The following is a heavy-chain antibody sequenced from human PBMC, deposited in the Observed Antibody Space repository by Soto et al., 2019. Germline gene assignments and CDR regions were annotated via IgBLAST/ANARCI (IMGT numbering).Heavy chain of an antibody. CDR1: GFTFGTYA. Sequence: GGSLRLSCAASGFTFGTYAMSWVRQAPGKGLEWVSGISDSGAGTYYADSVKGRFTISRDNSKDTLYLQMNSLRAEDMAVYYCAKEEAAIGVPLFNYWGQGALVTVSS. CDR3: AKEEAAIGVPLFNY. V-gene: IGHV3-23*01. J-gene: IGHJ4*02. CDR2: ISDSGAGT. D-gene: IGHD6-25*01.